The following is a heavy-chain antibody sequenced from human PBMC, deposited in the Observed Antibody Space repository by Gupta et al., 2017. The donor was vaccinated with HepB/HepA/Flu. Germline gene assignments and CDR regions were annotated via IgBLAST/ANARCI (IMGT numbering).Heavy chain of an antibody. V-gene: IGHV3-7*01. D-gene: IGHD2-2*02. CDR3: ARIYCDSCYTGQWYFDL. CDR2: IKPDGSGK. J-gene: IGHJ2*01. CDR1: GFTFTTYW. Sequence: EVQLVESGGGLVQPGGSLRLSCAASGFTFTTYWLSWARQAPGKGLERLANIKPDGSGKYYVDSVTGRFTISRDNGENSLYLQMNSLRAEDTALYYCARIYCDSCYTGQWYFDLWGRGTLVTVSS.